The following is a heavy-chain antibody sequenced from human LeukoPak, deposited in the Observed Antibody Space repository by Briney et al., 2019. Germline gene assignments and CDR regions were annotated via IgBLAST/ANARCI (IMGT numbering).Heavy chain of an antibody. CDR3: AKTPVVTLSAFDI. CDR1: GGSFSGYV. V-gene: IGHV4-34*01. D-gene: IGHD3-22*01. J-gene: IGHJ3*02. CDR2: INHSGST. Sequence: SETLSLTCGVYGGSFSGYVWSWIRQPPGKGLRWIGEINHSGSTTYNPSLKSQVTISLDTSRNQFSLKLTSVTAADTAVYYCAKTPVVTLSAFDIWGQGTLVTVSS.